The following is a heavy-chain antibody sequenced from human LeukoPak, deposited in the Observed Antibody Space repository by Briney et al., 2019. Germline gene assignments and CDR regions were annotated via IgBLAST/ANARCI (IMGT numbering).Heavy chain of an antibody. D-gene: IGHD1-26*01. CDR3: AKGNSGSYSQDWCDP. Sequence: GGSLRLSCAASGFTFSDYYMSWIRQAPGKGLEWVSGISWNSGTIGYADSVKGRFTISRDNAKNSLYLQMNSLRAEDMALYYCAKGNSGSYSQDWCDPWGREPWSPSPQ. J-gene: IGHJ5*02. CDR1: GFTFSDYY. V-gene: IGHV3-9*03. CDR2: ISWNSGTI.